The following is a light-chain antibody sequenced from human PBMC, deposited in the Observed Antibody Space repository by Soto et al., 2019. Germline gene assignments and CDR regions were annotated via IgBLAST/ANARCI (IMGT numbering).Light chain of an antibody. V-gene: IGKV1-5*01. Sequence: DIQITQSPSTLSASVGDRVTITCRASQSISSWLAWYQQKPGKAPKLLIYDASSLESGVPSRFSGSGSGTELTLTISSLQPDDLATYYCQQYNSYSTFGQGTKVDSK. J-gene: IGKJ1*01. CDR2: DAS. CDR3: QQYNSYST. CDR1: QSISSW.